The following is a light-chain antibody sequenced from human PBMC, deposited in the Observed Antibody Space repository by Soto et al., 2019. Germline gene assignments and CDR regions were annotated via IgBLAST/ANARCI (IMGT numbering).Light chain of an antibody. CDR1: QSVSSN. CDR3: QEYNNWPWT. CDR2: CAT. Sequence: EIVMTQSPATLSVSPGERATLSCRASQSVSSNLAWYQQKPGQAPRLLIYCATTRATGIPARFSGSGSGTAFTLTFSSLQSEDFAVYYCQEYNNWPWTFGQGTKVEIK. V-gene: IGKV3-15*01. J-gene: IGKJ1*01.